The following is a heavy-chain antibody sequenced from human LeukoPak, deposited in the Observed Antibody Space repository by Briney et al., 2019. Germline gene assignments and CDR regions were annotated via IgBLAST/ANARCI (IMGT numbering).Heavy chain of an antibody. D-gene: IGHD5-18*01. Sequence: GGSLRPSCAASGFTFSSYWMSWVRQAPGKGLEWVANIKQDGSEKYYVDSVKGRFTISRDNAKNSLYLQMNSLRAEDTAVYYCARAGDVDTAMVIDYWGQGTLVTVSS. V-gene: IGHV3-7*03. J-gene: IGHJ4*02. CDR3: ARAGDVDTAMVIDY. CDR2: IKQDGSEK. CDR1: GFTFSSYW.